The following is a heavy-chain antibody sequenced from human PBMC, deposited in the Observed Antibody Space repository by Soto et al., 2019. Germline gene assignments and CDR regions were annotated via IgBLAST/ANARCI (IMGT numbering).Heavy chain of an antibody. V-gene: IGHV4-59*01. J-gene: IGHJ4*02. CDR1: GGSISSFH. D-gene: IGHD3-16*01. CDR3: ERLGDEMDF. CDR2: IYYSGST. Sequence: SETLSLTCTVSGGSISSFHWSWIRQPPGKGLEWVGNIYYSGSTNYNPSLKSRVTMSIDTSKKKFSLNLTSVTAADTAVYFCERLGDEMDFWGPGTLVTVSS.